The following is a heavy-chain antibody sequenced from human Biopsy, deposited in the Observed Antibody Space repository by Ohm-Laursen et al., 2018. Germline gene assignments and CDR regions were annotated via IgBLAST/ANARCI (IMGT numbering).Heavy chain of an antibody. J-gene: IGHJ4*02. Sequence: SLRLSCTASGFSFSDYYMIWIRQAPGKGLEWVSYISSSGRTMYYADSVEGRFTISRDNANKSLYLQMNSLRAEDTAVYYCATTRSFDNWGQGTLATVSS. CDR3: ATTRSFDN. D-gene: IGHD5-24*01. CDR1: GFSFSDYY. CDR2: ISSSGRTM. V-gene: IGHV3-11*01.